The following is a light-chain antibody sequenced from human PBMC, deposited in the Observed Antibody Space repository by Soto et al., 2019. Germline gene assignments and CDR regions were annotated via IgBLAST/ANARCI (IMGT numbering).Light chain of an antibody. V-gene: IGKV3-11*01. Sequence: EIVTTQSPATLSVSPGERATLSCRASQSVSSYLAWYQQKPGQAPRLLIYDASNRATGIPARFSGSGSGTDFTLTISSLEPEDFAVYYCQQRSNWFTFGQGTRLEIK. J-gene: IGKJ5*01. CDR2: DAS. CDR1: QSVSSY. CDR3: QQRSNWFT.